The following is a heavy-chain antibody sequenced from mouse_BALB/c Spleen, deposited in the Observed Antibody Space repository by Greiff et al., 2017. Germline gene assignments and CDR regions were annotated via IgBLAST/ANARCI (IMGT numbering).Heavy chain of an antibody. CDR2: IWTGGGT. D-gene: IGHD1-1*01. J-gene: IGHJ1*01. CDR1: GFSLTSYD. CDR3: VRALLYYGSSYWYFDV. V-gene: IGHV2-9-2*01. Sequence: VKVVESGPGLVAPSQSLSITCTVSGFSLTSYDISWIRQPPGKGLEWLGVIWTGGGTNYNSAFMSRLSISKDNSKSQVFLKMNSLQTDDTAIYYCVRALLYYGSSYWYFDVWGAGTTVTVSS.